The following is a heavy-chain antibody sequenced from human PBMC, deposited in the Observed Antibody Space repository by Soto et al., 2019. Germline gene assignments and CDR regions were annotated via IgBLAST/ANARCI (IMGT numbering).Heavy chain of an antibody. Sequence: GGSLRLSCAASGFTFSDYYMSWIRQAPGKGLEWVSYISSSSSYTNYADSVKGRFTISRDNAKNSLYLQMNSLRAEDTAVYYCARTVTSIAALIEDFDYWGQGTLVTVSS. D-gene: IGHD6-6*01. V-gene: IGHV3-11*06. CDR2: ISSSSSYT. CDR3: ARTVTSIAALIEDFDY. CDR1: GFTFSDYY. J-gene: IGHJ4*02.